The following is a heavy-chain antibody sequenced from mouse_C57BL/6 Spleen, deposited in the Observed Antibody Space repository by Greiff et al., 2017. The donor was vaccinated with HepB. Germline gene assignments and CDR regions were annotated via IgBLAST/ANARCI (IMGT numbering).Heavy chain of an antibody. CDR2: IDPSDSYT. Sequence: QVQLQQPGAELVKPGASVKLSCKASGYTFTSYWMQWVKQRPGQGLEWIGEIDPSDSYTNYNQKFTGKATLTVDTSSSTAYMQLSSLASEDSAVYYCERKAYYPFDYWGQGTTLTVSS. CDR3: ERKAYYPFDY. CDR1: GYTFTSYW. J-gene: IGHJ2*01. V-gene: IGHV1-50*01. D-gene: IGHD2-10*01.